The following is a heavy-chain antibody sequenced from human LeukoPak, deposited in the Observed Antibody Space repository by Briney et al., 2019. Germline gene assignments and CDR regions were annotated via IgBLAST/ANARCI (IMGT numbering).Heavy chain of an antibody. J-gene: IGHJ4*02. D-gene: IGHD6-19*01. V-gene: IGHV3-66*01. Sequence: PGGSLRLSCAASGFTVSSNYMSWVRQAPGKGLEWVSVIYSGGSTYYADSVKGRFTISRDNSKNTLYLQMNSLRAEDTAVYYCARVVAGTSTDYWGQGTLVTVSS. CDR3: ARVVAGTSTDY. CDR2: IYSGGST. CDR1: GFTVSSNY.